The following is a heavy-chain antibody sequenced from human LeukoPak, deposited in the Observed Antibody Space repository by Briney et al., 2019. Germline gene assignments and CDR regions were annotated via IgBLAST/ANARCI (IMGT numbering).Heavy chain of an antibody. J-gene: IGHJ4*02. Sequence: GGSLRLSCAASGFTFSNHGMDWVRQAPGKXLEWVAVISYDGGDKYYADSVKGRFTISRDNSKNTLYLQMSSLRAEDTAVYYCAKDLVKWELSFDYWGRGTLVTVSS. CDR3: AKDLVKWELSFDY. V-gene: IGHV3-30*18. D-gene: IGHD1-26*01. CDR1: GFTFSNHG. CDR2: ISYDGGDK.